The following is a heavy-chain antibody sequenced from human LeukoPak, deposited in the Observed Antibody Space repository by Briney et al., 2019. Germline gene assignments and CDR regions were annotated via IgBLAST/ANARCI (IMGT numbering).Heavy chain of an antibody. Sequence: GGSLRLSCAASGFTFSSYSMNWVRQAPGTGLEWVSYISSSSSTIYYADSVKGRFTISRDNAKNSLYLQMNSLRAEDTAVYYCARIYYDFWSGYYTPYFDYWGQGTLVTVSS. D-gene: IGHD3-3*01. CDR1: GFTFSSYS. CDR3: ARIYYDFWSGYYTPYFDY. J-gene: IGHJ4*02. CDR2: ISSSSSTI. V-gene: IGHV3-48*01.